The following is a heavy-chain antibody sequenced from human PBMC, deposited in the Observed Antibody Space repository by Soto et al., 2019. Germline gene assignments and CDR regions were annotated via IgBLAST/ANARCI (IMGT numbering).Heavy chain of an antibody. Sequence: PGGSLRLSCAASGFTFSSYAMSWVRQAPGKGLEWVSAISGSGGSTYYADSVKGRFTISRDNSKNTLYLQMNSLRAEDTAVYYCAIGGPWNPGTIDWFDPWGQGTLVTVSS. V-gene: IGHV3-23*01. CDR1: GFTFSSYA. CDR2: ISGSGGST. J-gene: IGHJ5*02. CDR3: AIGGPWNPGTIDWFDP. D-gene: IGHD1-1*01.